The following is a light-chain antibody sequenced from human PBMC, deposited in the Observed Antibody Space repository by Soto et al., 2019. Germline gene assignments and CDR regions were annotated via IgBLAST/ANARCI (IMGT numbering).Light chain of an antibody. CDR2: GAS. V-gene: IGKV3-20*01. CDR1: QSVDSNY. CDR3: QQYGTLSGT. Sequence: EIVLTQSPGTLSLSPGESATLSCRASQSVDSNYLAWYQQKPGQAPRLLIYGASRRATGVPDRFSGGGSGTDLTLTISRLEPEDFAVYYCQQYGTLSGTFGQGTKVDIK. J-gene: IGKJ1*01.